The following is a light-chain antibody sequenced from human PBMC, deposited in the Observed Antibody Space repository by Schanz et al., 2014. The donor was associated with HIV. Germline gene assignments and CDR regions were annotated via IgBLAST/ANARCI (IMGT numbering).Light chain of an antibody. J-gene: IGKJ5*01. Sequence: DIQMTQSPSTLSASVGDRVTITCRASQTINRWLAWYQQKPGKAPQLLIYAASSLQSGVPSRFSGSGSGTYFTLTISCLQSEDFATYFYCQQYQSIPLTFGQGTRLEI. V-gene: IGKV1-5*01. CDR1: QTINRW. CDR2: AAS. CDR3: QQYQSIPLT.